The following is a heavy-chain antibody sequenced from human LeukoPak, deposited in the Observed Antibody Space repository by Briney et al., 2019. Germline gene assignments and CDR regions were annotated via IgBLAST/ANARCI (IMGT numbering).Heavy chain of an antibody. CDR2: IYCSGSS. CDR1: GGSISSYY. J-gene: IGHJ4*02. V-gene: IGHV4-59*01. CDR3: ARGYSNNYFDY. D-gene: IGHD4-11*01. Sequence: SETLSLTCTVSGGSISSYYWSWIRQPPGKGLEWIGYIYCSGSSNYNPSLKSRVTISVDTSKNQFSLKLSSVTAADTAVYYCARGYSNNYFDYWGQGTLVTVSS.